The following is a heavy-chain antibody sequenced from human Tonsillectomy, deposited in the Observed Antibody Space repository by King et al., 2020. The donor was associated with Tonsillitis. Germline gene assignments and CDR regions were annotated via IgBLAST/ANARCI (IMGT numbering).Heavy chain of an antibody. CDR3: ARGISAAGFGVDFDY. CDR2: INPNSGGT. Sequence: VQLVESGAEVKKPGASVKVSCKASGYTFTGYYIYWVRQAPGQGLEWMGWINPNSGGTNYPQNFQGRVTMTRDTSISTAYMELSSLRSDDTAVYYCARGISAAGFGVDFDYWGQGTLVTVSS. V-gene: IGHV1-2*02. CDR1: GYTFTGYY. J-gene: IGHJ4*02. D-gene: IGHD3-3*01.